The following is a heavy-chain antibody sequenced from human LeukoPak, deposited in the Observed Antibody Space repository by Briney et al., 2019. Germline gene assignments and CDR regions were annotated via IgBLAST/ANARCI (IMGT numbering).Heavy chain of an antibody. Sequence: ASVKVSCKASGYTFTSYYMHWVRQAPGQGLEWMVIINPSGYSTIYAQKFQGRVSMTRDMSTSTVYMELSSLRSEDTAVYYCARGRNYYDSSDYYEGDAFDIWGQGTMVTVSS. J-gene: IGHJ3*02. CDR2: INPSGYST. CDR1: GYTFTSYY. V-gene: IGHV1-46*01. CDR3: ARGRNYYDSSDYYEGDAFDI. D-gene: IGHD3-22*01.